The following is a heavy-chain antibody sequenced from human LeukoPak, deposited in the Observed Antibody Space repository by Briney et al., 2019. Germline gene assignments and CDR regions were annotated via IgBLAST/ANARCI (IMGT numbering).Heavy chain of an antibody. Sequence: SETLSLTCTVSGGSISSYYWSWIRQPAGKGLEWIGRIYTSGSTNYNPSLKSRVTISVDTSKNQFSLKLSSVTAADTAVYYCARSRGIAVAARRNNWFDPWGQGTLVTVSS. CDR1: GGSISSYY. CDR2: IYTSGST. CDR3: ARSRGIAVAARRNNWFDP. D-gene: IGHD6-19*01. V-gene: IGHV4-4*07. J-gene: IGHJ5*02.